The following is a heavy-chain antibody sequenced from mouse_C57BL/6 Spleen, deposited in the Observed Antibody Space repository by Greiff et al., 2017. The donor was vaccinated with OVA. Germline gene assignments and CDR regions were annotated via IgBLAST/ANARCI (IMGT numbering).Heavy chain of an antibody. CDR3: ARGGSYYGNYWFAD. Sequence: VMLVESGPELVKPGASVKISCKASGYTFTDYYINWVKQRPGQGLEWIGWIFPGSGSTYYNEKFKGKATLTVDKSSSTAYMLLSSLTSEDSAVYFCARGGSYYGNYWFADWGQGTLVTVSA. CDR1: GYTFTDYY. J-gene: IGHJ3*01. V-gene: IGHV1-75*01. D-gene: IGHD2-1*01. CDR2: IFPGSGST.